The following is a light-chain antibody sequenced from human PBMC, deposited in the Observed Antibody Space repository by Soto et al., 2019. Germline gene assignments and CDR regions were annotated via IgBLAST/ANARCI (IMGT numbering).Light chain of an antibody. Sequence: EMVMTQSPATLSLSPGERATLSCRATQSVSSNLAWYQQKPGQAPRLLIYGASTRATGFPARFSGSGSVTEFTLTISSLQSEDFEVYYCHQYNTWPWTFGQGTKVDIK. CDR3: HQYNTWPWT. V-gene: IGKV3-15*01. CDR2: GAS. CDR1: QSVSSN. J-gene: IGKJ1*01.